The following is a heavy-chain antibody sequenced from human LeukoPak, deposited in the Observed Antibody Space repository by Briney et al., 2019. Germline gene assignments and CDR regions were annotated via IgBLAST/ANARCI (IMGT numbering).Heavy chain of an antibody. J-gene: IGHJ4*02. D-gene: IGHD3-10*01. CDR1: GFTFSSYS. CDR2: ISSSSSYI. CDR3: ATGSGSYLDYFDY. V-gene: IGHV3-21*01. Sequence: PGGSLRLSCAASGFTFSSYSMNWVRQAPGKGLEWVSSISSSSSYIYYADSAKGRFTISRDNAKNSLYLQMNSLRAEDTAVYYCATGSGSYLDYFDYWGQGTLVTVSS.